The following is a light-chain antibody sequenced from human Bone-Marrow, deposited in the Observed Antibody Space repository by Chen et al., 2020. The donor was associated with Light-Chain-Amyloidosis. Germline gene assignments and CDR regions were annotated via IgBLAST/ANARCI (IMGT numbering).Light chain of an antibody. CDR1: SSNIGAGYD. V-gene: IGLV1-40*01. CDR3: QSYDSSLSGYV. CDR2: GNS. J-gene: IGLJ1*01. Sequence: QSVLTQPPSVSGAPGQRVTISCTGSSSNIGAGYDVPWYQQLPGTAPKLLIYGNSNRPSGVPDRFSGSKSGTSASLPITGLQAEDEADYYCQSYDSSLSGYVFGTGTKVTVL.